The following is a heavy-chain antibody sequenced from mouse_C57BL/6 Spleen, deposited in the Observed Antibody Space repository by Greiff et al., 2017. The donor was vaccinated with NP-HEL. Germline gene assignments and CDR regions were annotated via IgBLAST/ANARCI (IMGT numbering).Heavy chain of an antibody. V-gene: IGHV1-82*01. D-gene: IGHD2-1*01. CDR3: ARTYGNYAMDY. J-gene: IGHJ4*01. CDR2: IYPGDGDT. Sequence: QVQLQEPGPELVKPGASVKISCKASGYAFSSSWMNWVKQRPGQGLEWIGRIYPGDGDTNYNGKFKGKATLTADKSSSTAYMQLSSLTSEDSAVYYCARTYGNYAMDYWGQGTSVTVSS. CDR1: GYAFSSSW.